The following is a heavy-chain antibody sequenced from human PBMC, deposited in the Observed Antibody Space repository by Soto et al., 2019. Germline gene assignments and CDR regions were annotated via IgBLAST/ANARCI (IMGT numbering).Heavy chain of an antibody. CDR1: GGTFNTYS. V-gene: IGHV1-69*02. CDR2: INPMLGVR. CDR3: TIGSWSGEVFDI. D-gene: IGHD2-21*01. Sequence: QVQLVQSGAEVKKPGSSVKVSCKDSGGTFNTYSMFWVRQAPGQGLEWMGRINPMLGVRNYAQRFQDRVTITADKSTATVHMELSSLRSEDTALYYCTIGSWSGEVFDIWGQGTMVTVSS. J-gene: IGHJ3*02.